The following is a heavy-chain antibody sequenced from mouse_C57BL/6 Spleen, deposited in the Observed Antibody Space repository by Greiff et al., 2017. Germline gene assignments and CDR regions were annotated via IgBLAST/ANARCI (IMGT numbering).Heavy chain of an antibody. J-gene: IGHJ4*01. Sequence: QVQLQQPGAELVKPGASVKMSCKASGYTFTSYWITWVKQRPGQGLEWIGDIYPGSGSTNYNEKFKSKATLTVDTSSSTAYMQLSSLTSEDSAVYYCARSTYSLLYCAMDYWGQGTSVTVSS. CDR1: GYTFTSYW. CDR2: IYPGSGST. CDR3: ARSTYSLLYCAMDY. D-gene: IGHD6-2*01. V-gene: IGHV1-55*01.